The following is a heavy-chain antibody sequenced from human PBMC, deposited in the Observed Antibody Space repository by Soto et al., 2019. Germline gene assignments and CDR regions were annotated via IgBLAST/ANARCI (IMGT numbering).Heavy chain of an antibody. CDR1: GGTFSTYT. CDR3: TLGSWSAETFDI. CDR2: ILPMLDIT. Sequence: QVQLVQSGAEVKKPGSSVKVSYKASGGTFSTYTIIWVRQAPGQGLEWMGRILPMLDITNSAQRFQGRVTITPDKSTSTAYLELSSLRSEDTAVYYCTLGSWSAETFDIWGRGTMVTVSS. J-gene: IGHJ3*02. D-gene: IGHD6-13*01. V-gene: IGHV1-69*02.